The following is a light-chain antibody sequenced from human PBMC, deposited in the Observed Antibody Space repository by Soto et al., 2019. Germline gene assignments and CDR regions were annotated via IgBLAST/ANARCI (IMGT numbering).Light chain of an antibody. J-gene: IGLJ1*01. Sequence: QSALTQPPSVSGAPGQRVTISCTGSSSNIGAGYDVHWYQQLPGTAPKLLIFGDSNRPSGVPDRFSGSKSGTAASLAITGLQADDEADYYCQSSDSRLSCPEVLGSGTKGTVL. V-gene: IGLV1-40*01. CDR3: QSSDSRLSCPEV. CDR1: SSNIGAGYD. CDR2: GDS.